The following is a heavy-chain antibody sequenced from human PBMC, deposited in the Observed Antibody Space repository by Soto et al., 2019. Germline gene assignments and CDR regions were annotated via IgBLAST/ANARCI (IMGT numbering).Heavy chain of an antibody. Sequence: PGGSLRLSCVASGFDFRRFGMSWVRQAPGKGLEWVSSVSSSGSTTFYADAVKGRFTISKDTSTRTLFLQMNSLRAEDSATYYCVKSSRRTDWSSESWRQGAPVTVSS. CDR2: VSSSGSTT. CDR1: GFDFRRFG. V-gene: IGHV3-23*01. CDR3: VKSSRRTDWSSES. D-gene: IGHD3-9*01. J-gene: IGHJ5*02.